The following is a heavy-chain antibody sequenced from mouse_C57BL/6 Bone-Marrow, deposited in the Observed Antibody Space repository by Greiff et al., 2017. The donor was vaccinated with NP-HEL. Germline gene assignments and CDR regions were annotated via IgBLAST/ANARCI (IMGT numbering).Heavy chain of an antibody. D-gene: IGHD2-5*01. CDR3: ARERAYYSNPFAY. J-gene: IGHJ3*01. CDR2: ISDGGSYT. CDR1: GFTFSSYA. Sequence: EVKLVESGGGLVKPGGSLKLSCAASGFTFSSYAMSWVRQTPEKRLEWVATISDGGSYTYYPDNVKGRFTITRDNAKNNLYLQMSHLKSEDTAMYYCARERAYYSNPFAYWGQGTLVTVSA. V-gene: IGHV5-4*01.